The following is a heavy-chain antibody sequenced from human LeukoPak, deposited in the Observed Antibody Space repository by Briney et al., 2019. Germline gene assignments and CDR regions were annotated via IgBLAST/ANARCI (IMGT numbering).Heavy chain of an antibody. D-gene: IGHD2-2*01. CDR2: IKQDESEK. CDR1: GFTFSNYW. V-gene: IGHV3-7*01. CDR3: ARALDSSSSRYQAFEE. J-gene: IGHJ4*02. Sequence: PGGSLRLSCSASGFTFSNYWLSWVAQAPGKGLEWVANIKQDESEKYYVASVKGRFTISRDNAKRSLYMQMNSLRAEDTAVYYCARALDSSSSRYQAFEEWGQGTLVTVSS.